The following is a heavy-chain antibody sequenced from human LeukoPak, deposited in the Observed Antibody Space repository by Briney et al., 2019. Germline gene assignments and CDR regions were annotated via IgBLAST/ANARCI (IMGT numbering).Heavy chain of an antibody. V-gene: IGHV3-23*01. CDR1: GFTFSSYA. CDR2: ISGSGGST. D-gene: IGHD3-10*01. CDR3: ELLWFGELVPRDDY. J-gene: IGHJ4*02. Sequence: GGSLRLSCAASGFTFSSYAMSWVRQAPGKGLEWVSAISGSGGSTYYADSVKGRFTISRDNSKNTLCLQMNSLRAEDTAVYYCELLWFGELVPRDDYWGQGTLVTVSS.